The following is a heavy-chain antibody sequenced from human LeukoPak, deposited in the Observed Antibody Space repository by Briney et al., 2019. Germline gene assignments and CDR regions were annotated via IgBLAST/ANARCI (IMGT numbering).Heavy chain of an antibody. CDR3: ARVPLLNCGGDCYYPYYFDY. CDR1: GFTFSSYS. J-gene: IGHJ4*02. Sequence: GGSLRLSCAASGFTFSSYSMNWVRQAPGKGLEWVSSISSSSSYIYYADSVKGRFTISRDNAKNSLYLQMNSLRAEDTAVYYCARVPLLNCGGDCYYPYYFDYWGQGTLVTVSS. V-gene: IGHV3-21*01. D-gene: IGHD2-21*02. CDR2: ISSSSSYI.